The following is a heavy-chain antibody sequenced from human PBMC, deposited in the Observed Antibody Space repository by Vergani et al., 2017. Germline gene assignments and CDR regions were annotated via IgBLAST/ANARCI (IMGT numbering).Heavy chain of an antibody. D-gene: IGHD3-16*01. CDR1: GFTFSSYG. Sequence: QVQLVESGGGVVQPGGSLRLSCAASGFTFSSYGMHWVRQAPGKGLEWVAFIQFDGSNQYYADSVKGRFTLSRDFSKNTLYLQMNSLRTDDTATYYCAKHFRGWGIDYWCQGTQVIVSS. CDR2: IQFDGSNQ. CDR3: AKHFRGWGIDY. J-gene: IGHJ4*02. V-gene: IGHV3-30*02.